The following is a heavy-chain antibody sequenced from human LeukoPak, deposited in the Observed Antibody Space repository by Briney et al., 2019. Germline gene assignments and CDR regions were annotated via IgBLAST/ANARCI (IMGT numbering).Heavy chain of an antibody. J-gene: IGHJ6*02. V-gene: IGHV4-39*01. D-gene: IGHD6-19*01. CDR3: ARGKRWQWLGGYYYYGMDV. CDR2: IYDSGST. CDR1: GGSIRSSYYY. Sequence: PSETLSLTCTVSGGSIRSSYYYWGWIRQPPGKGLEWIGSIYDSGSTYYNPSLKSRVTISVDTSKNQFSLKLNSVTAADTAVYYCARGKRWQWLGGYYYYGMDVWGQGTTVTVSS.